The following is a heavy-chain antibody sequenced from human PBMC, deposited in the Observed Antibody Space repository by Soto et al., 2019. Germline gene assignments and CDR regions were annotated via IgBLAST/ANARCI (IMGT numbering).Heavy chain of an antibody. CDR3: ARHGYSYGSNWFDP. J-gene: IGHJ5*02. CDR2: IYYSGST. V-gene: IGHV4-39*01. CDR1: GGSISSGSYY. Sequence: WETLSLTCTVSGGSISSGSYYWGWIRQPPGKGLEWIGSIYYSGSTYYNPSLKSRVTISVDTSTNHFSLKLSSVTAADTAVYYCARHGYSYGSNWFDPWGQGTLVTVSS. D-gene: IGHD5-18*01.